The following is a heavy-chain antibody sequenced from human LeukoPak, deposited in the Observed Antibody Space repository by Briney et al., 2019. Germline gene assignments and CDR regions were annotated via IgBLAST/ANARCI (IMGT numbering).Heavy chain of an antibody. CDR3: AKVPLAAAVYNWFDP. V-gene: IGHV3-23*01. J-gene: IGHJ5*02. D-gene: IGHD6-13*01. Sequence: PGGSLRLSCAVSGFTFSSYAMRWVRQAPGKALEWVSAISGSGGSTYYADSVKGRFTISRDNSKNTLYLQMNSLRAEDTAVYYCAKVPLAAAVYNWFDPWGQGTLVTVSS. CDR2: ISGSGGST. CDR1: GFTFSSYA.